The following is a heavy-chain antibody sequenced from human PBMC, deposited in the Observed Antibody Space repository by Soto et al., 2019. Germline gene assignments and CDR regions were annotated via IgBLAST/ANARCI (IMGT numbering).Heavy chain of an antibody. CDR1: GYTFTGKY. CDR3: ARDIVSTTGCFAP. D-gene: IGHD3-16*02. V-gene: IGHV1-2*02. CDR2: INPNSGVT. J-gene: IGHJ5*02. Sequence: ASVKVSCKASGYTFTGKYLHWARQAPGQGLEWMGWINPNSGVTNYAEKFQGRVTMTRDTSIRTAYMDLTRLKSDDTDDYYGARDIVSTTGCFAPWGQGTLVTVSS.